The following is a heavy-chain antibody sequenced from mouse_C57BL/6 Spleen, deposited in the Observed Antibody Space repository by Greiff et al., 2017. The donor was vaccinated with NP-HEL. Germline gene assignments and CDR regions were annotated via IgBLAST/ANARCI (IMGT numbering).Heavy chain of an antibody. CDR3: AQIYDGSIDY. V-gene: IGHV8-8*01. CDR2: PWWDDAK. Sequence: QVTLKVSGPGILQPSPTLSLTCSSSGFSLSTFGMGVVWLRQPSGKGLEWLAHPWWDDAKYYNPVLESPPSITKYTSEYQVFLNIANVDTADTDTYYCAQIYDGSIDYWGQGTTLTVSS. D-gene: IGHD2-3*01. J-gene: IGHJ2*01. CDR1: GFSLSTFGMG.